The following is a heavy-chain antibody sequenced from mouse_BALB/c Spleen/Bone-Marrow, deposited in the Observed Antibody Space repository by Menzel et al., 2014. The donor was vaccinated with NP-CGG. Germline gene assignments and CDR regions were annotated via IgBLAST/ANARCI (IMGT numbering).Heavy chain of an antibody. V-gene: IGHV1S135*01. J-gene: IGHJ3*01. CDR1: GYAFTSYN. CDR3: ARENYGSSPAY. D-gene: IGHD1-1*01. CDR2: IDPYNGST. Sequence: EVKLQESGPELVKPGASVKVSCKASGYAFTSYNMYWVKQSHGKSLEWIGYIDPYNGSTSYNQKFKGKATLTVDKSSSTAYMHVNSLTSEDSAVYYCARENYGSSPAYWGQGTLVTVSA.